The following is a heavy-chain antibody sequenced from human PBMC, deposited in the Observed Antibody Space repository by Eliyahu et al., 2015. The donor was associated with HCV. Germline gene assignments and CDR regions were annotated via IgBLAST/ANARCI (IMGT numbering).Heavy chain of an antibody. D-gene: IGHD5-18*01. V-gene: IGHV3-21*01. CDR1: GFXFSGYS. CDR2: ISSSSSYI. CDR3: ARDARVDTGLEAFDI. Sequence: EVQLVESGGGLVKPGGXLXLSCXASGFXFSGYSMNWVRQAPGKGLGWVSYISSSSSYIYYADSVKGRFTISRDNAKNSLYLQMNSLRAEDTAVYYCARDARVDTGLEAFDIWGQGTMVTVSS. J-gene: IGHJ3*02.